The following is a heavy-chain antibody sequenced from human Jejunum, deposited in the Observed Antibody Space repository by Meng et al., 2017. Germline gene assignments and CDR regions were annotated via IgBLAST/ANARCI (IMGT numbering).Heavy chain of an antibody. Sequence: QVRLQESGPGLVKPSGTLSLTYAVSGASISRTNWWSWVRQPPGKGLEWIGKIDPSESTHYNPSLKGRVTISADRSKNQFSLRLTSVTAADTAIYYCARAYCTDVSCHDFFDSWGQGTLVTVSS. V-gene: IGHV4-4*02. D-gene: IGHD2-8*01. CDR3: ARAYCTDVSCHDFFDS. CDR2: IDPSEST. J-gene: IGHJ4*02. CDR1: GASISRTNW.